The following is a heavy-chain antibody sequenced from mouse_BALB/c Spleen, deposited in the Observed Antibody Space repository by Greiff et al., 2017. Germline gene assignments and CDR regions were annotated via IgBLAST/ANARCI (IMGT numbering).Heavy chain of an antibody. CDR3: ARAVGYFAY. J-gene: IGHJ3*01. CDR1: GYAFSSSW. V-gene: IGHV1-82*01. CDR2: IYPGAGDT. Sequence: VQLQQSGPELVKPGASVKISCKASGYAFSSSWMNWVKQRPGQGLEWIGRIYPGAGDTNYNGKFKGKATLTADKSSSTAYMQLSSLTSVDSAVYFCARAVGYFAYWGQGTLVTVSA. D-gene: IGHD3-3*01.